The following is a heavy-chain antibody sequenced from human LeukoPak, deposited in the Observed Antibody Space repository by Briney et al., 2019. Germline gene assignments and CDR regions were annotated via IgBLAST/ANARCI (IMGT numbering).Heavy chain of an antibody. J-gene: IGHJ2*01. Sequence: ASVKVSCKASGHNFIIYYMHWVRQAPGQGLEWMGWIHPSSGGTKYAQKFQGRVTMTRDTSISTAYMELSRLTSDDTAVYYCARQSDLGQFDLWGRGTLVTVSS. V-gene: IGHV1-2*02. D-gene: IGHD7-27*01. CDR2: IHPSSGGT. CDR1: GHNFIIYY. CDR3: ARQSDLGQFDL.